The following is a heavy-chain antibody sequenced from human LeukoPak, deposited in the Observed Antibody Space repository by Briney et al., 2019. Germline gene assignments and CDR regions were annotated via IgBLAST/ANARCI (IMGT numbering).Heavy chain of an antibody. V-gene: IGHV4-31*03. CDR2: IYYSGST. D-gene: IGHD3-10*01. Sequence: PSQTLSLTCTVSGVSISSGGYYWSWIRQHPGKGLEWIGYIYYSGSTYYNPSLKSRVTISVDTSKNQFSLKLSSVTAADTAVYYCARVAPLWFGERTDYYYYYGMDVWGQGTTVTVSS. CDR3: ARVAPLWFGERTDYYYYYGMDV. J-gene: IGHJ6*02. CDR1: GVSISSGGYY.